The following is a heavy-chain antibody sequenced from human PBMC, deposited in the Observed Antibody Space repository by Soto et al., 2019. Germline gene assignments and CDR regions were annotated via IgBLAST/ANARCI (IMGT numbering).Heavy chain of an antibody. V-gene: IGHV4-59*12. J-gene: IGHJ4*02. CDR1: GGSISSYY. D-gene: IGHD3-22*01. CDR3: ARVSYYYDSSGYLYPFDY. CDR2: IYYSGST. Sequence: SETLSLTCTVSGGSISSYYWSWIRQPPGKGLEWIGYIYYSGSTYYNPSLKSRVTISVDTSKNQFSLKLSSVTAADTAVYYCARVSYYYDSSGYLYPFDYWGQGTLVTVSS.